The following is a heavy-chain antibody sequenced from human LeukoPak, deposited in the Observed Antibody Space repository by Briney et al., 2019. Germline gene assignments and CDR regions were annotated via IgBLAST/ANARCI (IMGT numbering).Heavy chain of an antibody. CDR3: ARDYDSSGYYLL. Sequence: GGSLRLSCAASGFTVSSNYMSWVRQAPGKGLEGVSVIYSGGSTYYADSVKGRFTISRDNSKNTLYLQMNSLRAEDTAVYYCARDYDSSGYYLLWGQGTLVTVSS. V-gene: IGHV3-66*02. J-gene: IGHJ4*02. D-gene: IGHD3-22*01. CDR2: IYSGGST. CDR1: GFTVSSNY.